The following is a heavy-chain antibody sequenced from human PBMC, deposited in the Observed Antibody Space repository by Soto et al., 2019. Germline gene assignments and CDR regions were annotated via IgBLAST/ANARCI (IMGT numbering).Heavy chain of an antibody. D-gene: IGHD3-22*01. CDR3: AKVALTTANFDY. CDR1: VFTVGSYA. CDR2: IDSSGTVT. V-gene: IGHV3-23*05. J-gene: IGHJ4*02. Sequence: GGSLRLSCAASVFTVGSYAMNWVRQAPGEGLEWVSAIDSSGTVTYHADSVKGRFTISRDKSENTLFLQMSSLRAEDTAVYYCAKVALTTANFDYWGQGALVTVSS.